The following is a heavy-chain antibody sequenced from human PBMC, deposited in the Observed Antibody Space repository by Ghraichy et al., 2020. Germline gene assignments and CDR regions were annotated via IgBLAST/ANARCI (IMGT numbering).Heavy chain of an antibody. CDR1: GFTFSSGA. CDR3: AKRAAGGTGYFDF. J-gene: IGHJ4*02. CDR2: ISGSGGST. D-gene: IGHD6-13*01. V-gene: IGHV3-23*01. Sequence: GALRLSCAASGFTFSSGAMSWVRQAPGKGLEWVSGISGSGGSTYYADSVKGRFTISRDNSKNTLYLQMNNLRAEDTALYYCAKRAAGGTGYFDFWGQGTLVTVSS.